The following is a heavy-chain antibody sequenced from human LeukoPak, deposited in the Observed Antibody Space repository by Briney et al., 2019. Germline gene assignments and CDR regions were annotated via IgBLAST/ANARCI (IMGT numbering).Heavy chain of an antibody. D-gene: IGHD2-2*01. J-gene: IGHJ5*02. CDR2: IYHSGST. CDR1: GYSISSGYY. Sequence: PSETLSLTCTVSGYSISSGYYWGWIRQPPGKGLEWIGSIYHSGSTYYNPSLKSRVTISVDTSKNQFSLKLSSVTAAGTAVYYCARSELYCSSTSCYRFDPWGQGTLVTVSS. V-gene: IGHV4-38-2*02. CDR3: ARSELYCSSTSCYRFDP.